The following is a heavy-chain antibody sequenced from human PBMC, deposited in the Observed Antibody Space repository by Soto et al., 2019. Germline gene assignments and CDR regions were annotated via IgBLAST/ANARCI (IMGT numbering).Heavy chain of an antibody. D-gene: IGHD3-22*01. Sequence: QVQLVESGGGVVQPGRSLRLSCAASGFTFSSYAMHWVRQGPGKGLEWVAVISYDGSNKYYADSVKGRFTISRDNSKNTLYLQMNSLRAEDTAVYYSWLGALALVYWGQGTLVTDSS. CDR3: WLGALALVY. V-gene: IGHV3-30-3*01. CDR1: GFTFSSYA. CDR2: ISYDGSNK. J-gene: IGHJ4*02.